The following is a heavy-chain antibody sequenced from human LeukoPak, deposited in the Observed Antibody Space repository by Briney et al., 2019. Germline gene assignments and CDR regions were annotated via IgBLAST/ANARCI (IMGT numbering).Heavy chain of an antibody. V-gene: IGHV3-30-3*01. CDR3: AKDRGLLWFGGRAAFDI. Sequence: GGSLRLSCAASGFTFSSYAMHWVRQAPGKGLEWVAVISYDGSNKYYADSVKGRFTISRDNSKNTLYLQMNSLRAEDTAVYYCAKDRGLLWFGGRAAFDIWGQGTMVTVSS. D-gene: IGHD3-10*01. CDR1: GFTFSSYA. J-gene: IGHJ3*02. CDR2: ISYDGSNK.